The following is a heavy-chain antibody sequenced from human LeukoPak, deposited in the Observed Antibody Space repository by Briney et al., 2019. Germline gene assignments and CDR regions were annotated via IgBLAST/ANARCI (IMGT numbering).Heavy chain of an antibody. CDR1: GFTFSNYD. J-gene: IGHJ4*02. Sequence: PGGSLRLSCAASGFTFSNYDMFWVRQTTGKGLEWVSTIGAADDTYYPGSVRGRFTISRGSAKDSLYLQMNSLRAGDTAVYYCARGSGSHFDYWGQGTLVTVSS. CDR3: ARGSGSHFDY. CDR2: IGAADDT. D-gene: IGHD1-26*01. V-gene: IGHV3-13*04.